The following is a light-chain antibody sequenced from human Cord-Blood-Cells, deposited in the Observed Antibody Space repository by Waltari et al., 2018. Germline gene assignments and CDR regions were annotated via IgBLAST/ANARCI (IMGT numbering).Light chain of an antibody. V-gene: IGKV1-39*01. CDR2: AES. CDR1: QSISSY. CDR3: QQSYSTPRR. J-gene: IGKJ1*01. Sequence: DIQITQYPSSLHASVGYRVTITCRARQSISSYLNWYQQKPGKAPNRLIYAESSLQSGVPSRFSSSGSGTDFSLTISSLQPEDVATDYCQQSYSTPRRFGQGTKVEIK.